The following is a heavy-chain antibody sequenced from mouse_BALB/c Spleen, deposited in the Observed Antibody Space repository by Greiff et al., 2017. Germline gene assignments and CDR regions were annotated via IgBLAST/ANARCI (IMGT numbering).Heavy chain of an antibody. J-gene: IGHJ3*01. Sequence: VQGVESGPGLVAPSQSLSITCTVSGFSLTSYDISWIRQPPGKGLEWLGVIWTGGGTNYNSAFMSRLSISKDNSKSQVFLKMNSLQTDDTAIYYCVRETGWFAYWGQGTLVTVSA. CDR1: GFSLTSYD. V-gene: IGHV2-9-2*01. CDR3: VRETGWFAY. D-gene: IGHD4-1*01. CDR2: IWTGGGT.